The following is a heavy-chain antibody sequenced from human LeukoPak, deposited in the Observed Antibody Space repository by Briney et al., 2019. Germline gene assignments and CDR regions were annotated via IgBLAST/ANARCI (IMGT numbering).Heavy chain of an antibody. CDR2: ISGGGGST. CDR1: GFTFSSYA. J-gene: IGHJ5*02. Sequence: GGSLRLSCAASGFTFSSYAMSWVRQAPGKGLEWVSRISGGGGSTYYADSVKGRFTISRDTSKNTLYLQMNSLRAEDTAVYYCAKGDGVVVVAEYNRFDPWGQGTLVTVSS. D-gene: IGHD2-15*01. V-gene: IGHV3-23*01. CDR3: AKGDGVVVVAEYNRFDP.